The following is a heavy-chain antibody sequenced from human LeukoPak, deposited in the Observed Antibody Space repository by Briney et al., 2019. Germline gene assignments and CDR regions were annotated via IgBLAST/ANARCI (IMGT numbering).Heavy chain of an antibody. V-gene: IGHV3-74*01. J-gene: IGHJ4*02. CDR2: INSDGSST. CDR1: GFNFSSYW. Sequence: PGGSLRLSCAASGFNFSSYWMHWVRQAPGKGLVWVSRINSDGSSTSYADSVKGRFTISRDNAKNTLYLQMNSLRAEDTAVYYCARFLNYCSSTSCYVRVFDYWGQGTLVTVSS. D-gene: IGHD2-2*01. CDR3: ARFLNYCSSTSCYVRVFDY.